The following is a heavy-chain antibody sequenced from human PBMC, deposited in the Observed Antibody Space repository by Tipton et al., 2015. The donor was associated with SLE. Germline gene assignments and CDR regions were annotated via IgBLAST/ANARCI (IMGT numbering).Heavy chain of an antibody. Sequence: TLSLTCAVYGGSFSGYYWNWIRQPPGKGLEWIGKINHSGSTNYNPSLKSRVTTSIDRSKKQFSLRLNSVTAADSAAYYCAKGLSGGFDSWGQGTLATVSS. D-gene: IGHD3-10*01. CDR1: GGSFSGYY. J-gene: IGHJ4*02. CDR2: INHSGST. V-gene: IGHV4-34*01. CDR3: AKGLSGGFDS.